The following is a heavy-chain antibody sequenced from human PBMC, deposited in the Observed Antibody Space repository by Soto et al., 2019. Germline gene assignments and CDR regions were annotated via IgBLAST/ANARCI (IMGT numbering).Heavy chain of an antibody. D-gene: IGHD3-10*01. CDR2: ISWNSGSI. V-gene: IGHV3-9*01. CDR3: AKAGRSGSESYIDY. CDR1: GFTFDDYA. Sequence: EVQLVESGGGLVQHGRSLSLSCAASGFTFDDYAMHWVRQAPGTGLERVSGISWNSGSIGYADSVKGRFTISRDNAKNSLYLQMNSLRAEDTALYYCAKAGRSGSESYIDYWGQGTLVTVSS. J-gene: IGHJ4*02.